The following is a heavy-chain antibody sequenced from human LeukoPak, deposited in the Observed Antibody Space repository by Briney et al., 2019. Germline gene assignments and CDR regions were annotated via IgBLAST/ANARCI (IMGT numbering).Heavy chain of an antibody. CDR1: GYTFTSYG. CDR2: ISAYNGNT. V-gene: IGHV1-18*01. Sequence: ASVKVSCKASGYTFTSYGISWVRQAPGQGLEWMGWISAYNGNTNYAQKLQGRVTMTTDTSTSTAYTELRSLRSDDTAVYYCARSRRSWLFFDAFDIWGQGTMVTVSS. CDR3: ARSRRSWLFFDAFDI. J-gene: IGHJ3*02. D-gene: IGHD6-13*01.